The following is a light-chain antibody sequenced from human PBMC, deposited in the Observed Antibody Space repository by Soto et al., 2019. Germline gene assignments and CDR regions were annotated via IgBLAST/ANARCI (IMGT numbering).Light chain of an antibody. Sequence: EIVMTQSPATLSVSPGERATLSCRASQSVRDNLAWYQQKPGQAPRLLIYGASTRATGVPARFSGSRSGPEFTLTINSLQSEDFAIYYCQRYNNWPLTFGGGTKV. V-gene: IGKV3-15*01. CDR1: QSVRDN. CDR3: QRYNNWPLT. CDR2: GAS. J-gene: IGKJ4*01.